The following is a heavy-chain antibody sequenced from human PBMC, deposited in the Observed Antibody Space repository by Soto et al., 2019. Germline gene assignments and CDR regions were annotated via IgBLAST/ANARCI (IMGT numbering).Heavy chain of an antibody. V-gene: IGHV4-59*12. Sequence: QVQLQESGPGLVRPSETLSLTCTVSGGSTNSYSWSWIRQPPGKGLEWIGVFLYNGDTNYSPFLKSRVTISVDTSKHQLSLELSSVTAADTAVYYCARGLITGSSYSGGWYYFDHWGQGTPVTVSS. D-gene: IGHD1-26*01. J-gene: IGHJ4*02. CDR3: ARGLITGSSYSGGWYYFDH. CDR1: GGSTNSYS. CDR2: FLYNGDT.